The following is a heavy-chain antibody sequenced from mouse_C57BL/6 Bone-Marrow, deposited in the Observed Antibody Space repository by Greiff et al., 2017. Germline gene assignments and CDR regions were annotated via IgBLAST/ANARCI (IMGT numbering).Heavy chain of an antibody. CDR1: GFTFSDYY. V-gene: IGHV5-12*01. J-gene: IGHJ1*03. CDR3: ARRGTTVVEGDWYFDV. Sequence: DVMLVESGGGLVQPGGSLKLSCAASGFTFSDYYMYWVRQTPEKRLEWVAYISNGGGSTYYPDTVKGRFTISRDNAKNTLYLQMSRLKSEDTAMYYCARRGTTVVEGDWYFDVWGTGTTVTVSS. CDR2: ISNGGGST. D-gene: IGHD1-1*01.